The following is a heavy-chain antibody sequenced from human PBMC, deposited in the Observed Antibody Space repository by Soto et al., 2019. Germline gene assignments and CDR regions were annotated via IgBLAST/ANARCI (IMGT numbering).Heavy chain of an antibody. D-gene: IGHD6-13*01. CDR3: ARDFVVIAAAGTFYYYGMDV. CDR2: INTDGSST. J-gene: IGHJ6*02. V-gene: IGHV3-74*01. CDR1: GFTFTNYW. Sequence: GGSLRLSCAASGFTFTNYWMHWVRQAPGKGLVWVSRINTDGSSTGYADSVKGRFTISRDNSKNTLYLQMNSLRAEDTAVYYCARDFVVIAAAGTFYYYGMDVWGQGTTVTVSS.